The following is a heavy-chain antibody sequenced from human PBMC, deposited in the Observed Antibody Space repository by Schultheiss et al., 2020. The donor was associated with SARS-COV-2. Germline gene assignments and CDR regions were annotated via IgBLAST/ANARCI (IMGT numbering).Heavy chain of an antibody. CDR2: ISAYNGNT. D-gene: IGHD2-15*01. V-gene: IGHV1-18*01. Sequence: GESLKISCKASGYTFTSYGISWVRQAPGQGLEWMGWISAYNGNTNYAQKLQGRVTMTTDTSTSTAYMELRSLRSDDTAVYYCARDLRLGYCSGGSCYSPYYFDYWGQGTLVTVSS. CDR1: GYTFTSYG. CDR3: ARDLRLGYCSGGSCYSPYYFDY. J-gene: IGHJ4*02.